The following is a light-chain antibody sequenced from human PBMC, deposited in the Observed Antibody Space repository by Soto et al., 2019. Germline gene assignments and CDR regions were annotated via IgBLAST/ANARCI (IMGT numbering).Light chain of an antibody. CDR1: QSVISNY. CDR2: AIS. CDR3: QQYDSSHVT. J-gene: IGKJ4*01. Sequence: ENVLTQSPGTLSLSPGERATLSCRASQSVISNYLAWYQQKPGQAPSLLIYAISSRATGIPDRFSGSGSGTDFTLTINRLEPEDFAVYYCQQYDSSHVTFGGGTKAEIK. V-gene: IGKV3-20*01.